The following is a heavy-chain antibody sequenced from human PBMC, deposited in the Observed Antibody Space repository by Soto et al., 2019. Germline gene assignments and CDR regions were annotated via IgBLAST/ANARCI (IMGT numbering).Heavy chain of an antibody. Sequence: QVQLQESGPGLVKPSETLSLTCTVSGGSISSYYWSWIRQPPGKGLEWIGYIYYSGSTNYNPSLKSRVTISVDTSKNQFSLKLSSVTAADTAVYYCAADYDYVWGGWGQGTLVTVSS. V-gene: IGHV4-59*01. D-gene: IGHD3-16*01. J-gene: IGHJ4*02. CDR3: AADYDYVWGG. CDR2: IYYSGST. CDR1: GGSISSYY.